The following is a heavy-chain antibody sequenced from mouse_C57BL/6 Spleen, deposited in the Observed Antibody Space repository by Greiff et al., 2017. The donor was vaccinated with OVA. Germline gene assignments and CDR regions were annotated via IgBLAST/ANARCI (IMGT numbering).Heavy chain of an antibody. D-gene: IGHD2-3*01. Sequence: VQLQQSGPELVKPGVSGRLSVRASGYTFTNTYMNGVRQSQGRSLGWIGDINPNNGGTSYNQKFKGKATLTVDKSSSTAYMELRSLTSEDSAVYYCARSGWLLPYWYFDVWGTGTTVTVSS. V-gene: IGHV1-26*01. CDR2: INPNNGGT. J-gene: IGHJ1*03. CDR3: ARSGWLLPYWYFDV. CDR1: GYTFTNTY.